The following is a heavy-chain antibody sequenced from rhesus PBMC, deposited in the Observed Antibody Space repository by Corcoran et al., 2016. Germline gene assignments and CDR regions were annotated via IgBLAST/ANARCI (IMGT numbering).Heavy chain of an antibody. D-gene: IGHD3-28*01. J-gene: IGHJ5-1*01. CDR1: GGSISSSNW. V-gene: IGHV4-93*01. Sequence: QVQLQESGPAVVKPSETLSLTCAVSGGSISSSNWWSWIRQSPGQGLEWIGGIHGRGGSTEYNPSRKSRVTISKDTSKNQFSLKRSSVTAADTAVYYCAYTADDSGYCYFGFDVWGPGVRVTVSS. CDR2: IHGRGGST. CDR3: AYTADDSGYCYFGFDV.